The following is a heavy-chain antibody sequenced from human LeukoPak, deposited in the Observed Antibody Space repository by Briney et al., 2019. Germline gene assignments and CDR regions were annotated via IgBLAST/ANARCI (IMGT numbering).Heavy chain of an antibody. CDR2: MNPNSGNT. V-gene: IGHV1-8*01. J-gene: IGHJ6*02. CDR3: ARVGSVYYYYHGMDV. CDR1: GYTFTSYD. Sequence: ASVKVSCKASGYTFTSYDINWVRQATGQGLEWMGWMNPNSGNTGYAQKFQGRVTMTRNTSISTAYMELSSLRSEDTAVYYCARVGSVYYYYHGMDVWGQGTTVTVSS.